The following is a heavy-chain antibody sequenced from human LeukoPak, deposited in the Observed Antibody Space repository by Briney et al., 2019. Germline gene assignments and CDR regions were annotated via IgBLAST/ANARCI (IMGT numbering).Heavy chain of an antibody. CDR2: ISAYNGNT. J-gene: IGHJ3*02. CDR1: GYTFTSYG. V-gene: IGHV1-18*01. Sequence: ASVKVSCKASGYTFTSYGISWARQAPGQGLEWMGWISAYNGNTNYAQKLQGRVTMTTDTSTSTAYMELRSLRSDDTAVYYCARTAPGRSAFDIWGQGTMVTVSS. D-gene: IGHD1-14*01. CDR3: ARTAPGRSAFDI.